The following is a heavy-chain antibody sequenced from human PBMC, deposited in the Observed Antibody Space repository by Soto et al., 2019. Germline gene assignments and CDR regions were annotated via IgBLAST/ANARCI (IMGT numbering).Heavy chain of an antibody. CDR2: IKRKIDGETT. CDR1: GFTFTDVW. V-gene: IGHV3-15*01. J-gene: IGHJ3*02. Sequence: EVQLVESGGGLVKPGGSLRLSCAASGFTFTDVWMTWVRQAPGKGLEWVGRIKRKIDGETTDYAAPVKGRFTISRDDLKNTLFLQMNSLKSEDTAVYYCAVDAQCSSTNCPGAFDIWGQGKMVTVSS. CDR3: AVDAQCSSTNCPGAFDI. D-gene: IGHD2-2*01.